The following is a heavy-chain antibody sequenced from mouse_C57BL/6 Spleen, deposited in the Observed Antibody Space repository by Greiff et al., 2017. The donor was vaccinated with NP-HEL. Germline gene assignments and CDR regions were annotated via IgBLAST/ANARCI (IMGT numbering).Heavy chain of an antibody. CDR3: ARHPYYCGSGSYAMDY. Sequence: EVHLVESGGGLVQPGGSLKLSCAASGFTFSDYYMYWVRQTPEKRLEWVAYISNGGGSTYYPDTVKGRFTISRDNAKNTLYLQMSRLKTEDTAMYYSARHPYYCGSGSYAMDYWGQGTSVTVSS. V-gene: IGHV5-12*01. CDR1: GFTFSDYY. CDR2: ISNGGGST. J-gene: IGHJ4*01. D-gene: IGHD1-1*01.